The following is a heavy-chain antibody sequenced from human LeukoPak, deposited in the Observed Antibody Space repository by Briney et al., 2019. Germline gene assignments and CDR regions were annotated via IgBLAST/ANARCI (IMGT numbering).Heavy chain of an antibody. J-gene: IGHJ4*02. V-gene: IGHV4-4*07. CDR1: GGSISSYY. CDR2: IHTSGST. D-gene: IGHD6-19*01. Sequence: SGTLSLTCIVSGGSISSYYWSWIRQPAGKGPEWIGQIHTSGSTNYNPSLKSRVAMSVDTPKNQFSLELSSVTAADTAVYYCAGRAQTTGWSFDYWGQGALVTVSS. CDR3: AGRAQTTGWSFDY.